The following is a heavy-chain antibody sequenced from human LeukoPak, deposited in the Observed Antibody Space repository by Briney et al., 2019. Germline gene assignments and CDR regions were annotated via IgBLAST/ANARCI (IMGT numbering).Heavy chain of an antibody. CDR1: GGSISSGSYF. J-gene: IGHJ5*02. D-gene: IGHD6-13*01. Sequence: SETLSLTCTVSGGSISSGSYFWSWIRQPPGKGLEWIGYIYYSGSTNYNPSLKSRVTISVDTSKNQFSLKLSSVTAADTAVYYCARGGSIAAAINWFDPWGQGTLVTVSS. CDR3: ARGGSIAAAINWFDP. CDR2: IYYSGST. V-gene: IGHV4-61*01.